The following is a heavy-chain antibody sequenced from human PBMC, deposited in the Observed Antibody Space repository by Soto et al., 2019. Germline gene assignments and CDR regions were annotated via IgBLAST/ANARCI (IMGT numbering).Heavy chain of an antibody. J-gene: IGHJ5*02. V-gene: IGHV1-46*01. D-gene: IGHD3-22*01. CDR1: GYTFTSYY. CDR2: INPSGGST. Sequence: ASVKVSCKASGYTFTSYYMHWVRQAPGQGLEWMGIINPSGGSTSYAQKFQGRVTMTRDTSTSTVYMELSSLRSEDTAVYYCAREGGTYYYYSSRSNLLAPSGQRTLVPVSS. CDR3: AREGGTYYYYSSRSNLLAP.